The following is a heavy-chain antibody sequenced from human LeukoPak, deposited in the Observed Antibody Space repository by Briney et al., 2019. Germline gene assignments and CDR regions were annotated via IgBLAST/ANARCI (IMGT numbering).Heavy chain of an antibody. J-gene: IGHJ4*02. CDR1: GGSISSSSYY. V-gene: IGHV4-39*01. D-gene: IGHD3-10*01. Sequence: SETLSLTCTVSGGSISSSSYYCGWIRPPPRKGLEWIGSIYYSGSTYYNPSLKSRVTISVDTCKSQFSLKLSSVTAADTAVYYCARHSIHYYGSGREGLLDYWGEGTLVTVSS. CDR2: IYYSGST. CDR3: ARHSIHYYGSGREGLLDY.